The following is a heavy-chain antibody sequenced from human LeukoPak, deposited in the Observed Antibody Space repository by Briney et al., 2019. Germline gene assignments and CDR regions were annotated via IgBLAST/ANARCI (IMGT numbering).Heavy chain of an antibody. J-gene: IGHJ3*02. Sequence: GGSLRLSCAASGFTFSSYAMSWARQAPGKGLEWVSAISGSGGSTYYADSVKGRFTISRDNSKNTLYLQMNSLRAEDTAVYYCAKDYVDSSGYYYLDAFDIWGQGTMVTVSS. D-gene: IGHD3-22*01. V-gene: IGHV3-23*01. CDR1: GFTFSSYA. CDR3: AKDYVDSSGYYYLDAFDI. CDR2: ISGSGGST.